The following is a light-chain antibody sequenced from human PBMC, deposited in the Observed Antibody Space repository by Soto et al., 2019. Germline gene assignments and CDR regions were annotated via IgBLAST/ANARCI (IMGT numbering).Light chain of an antibody. CDR2: GAS. CDR3: QKDGSSPCT. CDR1: QSVSSSY. Sequence: EIVLTRWPGTLSLSPVERATLSCRASQSVSSSYLAWYQQKPGQAPRLLIYGASSRATGIPDRFSGSGSGTDFTLTISRLEAEDFAVYYCQKDGSSPCTCGQGTRGAIK. V-gene: IGKV3-20*01. J-gene: IGKJ1*01.